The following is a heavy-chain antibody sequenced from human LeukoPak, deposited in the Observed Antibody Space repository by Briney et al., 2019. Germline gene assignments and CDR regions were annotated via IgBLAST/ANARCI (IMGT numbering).Heavy chain of an antibody. D-gene: IGHD2-21*02. CDR3: ASAAVTSTWYSTL. CDR1: GGSISSSSYF. CDR2: IYYSGST. Sequence: SETLSLTCTDSGGSISSSSYFWGWIRQPPGKGLEWIGSIYYSGSTYYNPSLKSRVTISVDTSKNQFSLKLSSVTAADTAVYYCASAAVTSTWYSTLWGRGTLVTVSS. J-gene: IGHJ2*01. V-gene: IGHV4-39*01.